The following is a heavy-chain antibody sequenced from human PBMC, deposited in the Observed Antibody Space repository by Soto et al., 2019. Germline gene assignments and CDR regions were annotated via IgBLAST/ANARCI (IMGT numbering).Heavy chain of an antibody. J-gene: IGHJ6*02. D-gene: IGHD2-21*02. Sequence: QVQLVQSGAEVKKPGSSVKVSCKASGGTFSSYTISWVRQAPGQGLEWMGRIIPIHGIANYAQKFQGRVTITADKSTSTAYMELSSLRSEDTAVYYCARDGVVVTATYYSYGMDVWGQGTTVTVSS. CDR3: ARDGVVVTATYYSYGMDV. CDR2: IIPIHGIA. V-gene: IGHV1-69*08. CDR1: GGTFSSYT.